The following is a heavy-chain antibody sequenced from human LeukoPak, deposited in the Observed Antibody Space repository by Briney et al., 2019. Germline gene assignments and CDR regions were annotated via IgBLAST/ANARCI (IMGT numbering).Heavy chain of an antibody. V-gene: IGHV3-66*01. J-gene: IGHJ4*02. Sequence: GGSLRLSCAASGFTVSSNYMSWVRQAPGKGLEWVSVIYSGGSTYHADSVKGRFTISRDNSKNTLYLPMNSLRAEDTAVDYWARATHWNYDCWGQGTLVTVSS. CDR1: GFTVSSNY. CDR3: ARATHWNYDC. CDR2: IYSGGST. D-gene: IGHD1-7*01.